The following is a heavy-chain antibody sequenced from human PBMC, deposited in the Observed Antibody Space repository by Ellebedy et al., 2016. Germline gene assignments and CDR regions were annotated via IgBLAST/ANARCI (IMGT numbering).Heavy chain of an antibody. CDR1: GYSFSNYW. Sequence: GESLKISXQASGYSFSNYWIGWVRQMPGKGLEWMGVIYPRDSDTRYSQSFKGHIIISAATSSSTAYLQWTSLKASDSAVYYCATYGGLDVWGKGTTVTVSS. CDR2: IYPRDSDT. V-gene: IGHV5-51*01. J-gene: IGHJ6*04. D-gene: IGHD2-21*01. CDR3: ATYGGLDV.